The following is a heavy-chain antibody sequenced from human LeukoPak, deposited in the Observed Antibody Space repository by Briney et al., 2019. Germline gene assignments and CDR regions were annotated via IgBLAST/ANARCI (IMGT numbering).Heavy chain of an antibody. J-gene: IGHJ3*02. CDR1: GFTFSSHS. V-gene: IGHV3-21*04. CDR3: ARGGRGSAAVVAPRSFDI. CDR2: ISGSSSYI. Sequence: GGSLRLSCADSGFTFSSHSMSWVRQAPGMGLEWVSSISGSSSYIFYADSVKGRFIISRDISKNTLYLQMNSLRAEDSALYYCARGGRGSAAVVAPRSFDIWGQGTMVTVSS. D-gene: IGHD3-22*01.